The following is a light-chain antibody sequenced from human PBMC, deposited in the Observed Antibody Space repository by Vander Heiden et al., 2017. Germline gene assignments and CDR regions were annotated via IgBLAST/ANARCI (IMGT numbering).Light chain of an antibody. V-gene: IGKV2-28*01. CDR2: LGS. Sequence: AITPSPLFLPGTPGEPAPIPCRSSQSLLYSNGYNYLDWYVQKPGQSPQLLIYLGSNRASGVPDRFSGSGSGTDFTLKISRVEAEDVGVYYCMQALQTPLTFGQGTKLEIK. CDR1: QSLLYSNGYNY. J-gene: IGKJ2*01. CDR3: MQALQTPLT.